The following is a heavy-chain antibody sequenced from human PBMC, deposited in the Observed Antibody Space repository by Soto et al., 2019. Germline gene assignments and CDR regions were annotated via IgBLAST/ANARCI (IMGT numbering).Heavy chain of an antibody. CDR1: VCTFSSYA. Sequence: SVKVSCKASVCTFSSYAISWVRQAPGQGLEWMGGIIPIFGTANYAQKFQGRVTITADESTSTAYMELSSLTAEDTAVYYCARDSGRSGTYYFDYWGQGTLVTVSS. CDR3: ARDSGRSGTYYFDY. V-gene: IGHV1-69*13. CDR2: IIPIFGTA. J-gene: IGHJ4*02. D-gene: IGHD3-10*01.